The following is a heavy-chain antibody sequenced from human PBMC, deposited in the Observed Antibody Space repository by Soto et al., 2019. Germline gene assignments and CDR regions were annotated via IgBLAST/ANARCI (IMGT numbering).Heavy chain of an antibody. CDR1: GGTFSSYT. D-gene: IGHD3-16*01. V-gene: IGHV1-69*02. Sequence: QVQLVQSGAEVKKPGSSVKVSCKASGGTFSSYTFIWVRQAPGQGLEWMGRIIPIIGKATSAQNFQGRVTRAADKSTRTANLELRSLRSEYTAFYYCAMSDDVINHEGPISFYWGQGPLVTVSP. CDR3: AMSDDVINHEGPISFY. J-gene: IGHJ4*02. CDR2: IIPIIGKA.